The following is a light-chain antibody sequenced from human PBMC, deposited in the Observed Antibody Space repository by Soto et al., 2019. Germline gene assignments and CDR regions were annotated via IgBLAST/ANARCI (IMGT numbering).Light chain of an antibody. CDR2: DVS. V-gene: IGLV2-14*01. Sequence: QSVLTQPASVSGSPGQSITISCTGTSSDVGGYNYVSWYQQHPGKAPKLMIYDVSNRPSGVSNRFSGSKSGNTASLTISGLQAEDEADYYCSSYTSSSPFYVFGTGTKGTVL. CDR3: SSYTSSSPFYV. J-gene: IGLJ1*01. CDR1: SSDVGGYNY.